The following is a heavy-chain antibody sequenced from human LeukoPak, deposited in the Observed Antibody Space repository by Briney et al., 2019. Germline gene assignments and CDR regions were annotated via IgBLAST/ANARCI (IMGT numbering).Heavy chain of an antibody. CDR3: ARVSRDMTSPFDY. V-gene: IGHV3-30-3*01. CDR2: ISYDGSNK. D-gene: IGHD2-15*01. J-gene: IGHJ4*02. CDR1: GFTFSSYA. Sequence: GGSLRLSCAASGFTFSSYAMHWVRQAPGKGLEWVAVISYDGSNKYYADSVKGRFTISRDNSKNTLYLQMNSLRAEDTALYYCARVSRDMTSPFDYWGQGTLVTVSS.